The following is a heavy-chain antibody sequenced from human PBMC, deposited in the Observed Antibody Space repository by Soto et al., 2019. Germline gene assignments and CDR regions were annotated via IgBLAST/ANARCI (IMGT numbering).Heavy chain of an antibody. CDR2: IYRSGST. CDR1: GFTVGDSY. Sequence: GGSLRLSCAASGFTVGDSYLNWVRQAPGKGLEWVSVIYRSGSTYYADSVEGRFTISRDNSKNTVYLQMNSLRGEDTGIYYCAGFYVAAGAAPLEYWGQGTLVTVSS. V-gene: IGHV3-53*01. J-gene: IGHJ4*02. CDR3: AGFYVAAGAAPLEY. D-gene: IGHD1-26*01.